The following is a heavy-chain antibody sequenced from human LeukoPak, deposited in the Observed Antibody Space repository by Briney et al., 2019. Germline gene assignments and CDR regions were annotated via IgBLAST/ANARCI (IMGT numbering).Heavy chain of an antibody. CDR1: GFSFSDYA. Sequence: GGSLRLSCGASGFSFSDYAMHWVRQAPGKGLEWVAFIRFDGSRTDYADSAKGRFTISRDNSKNTLFLQLNSLRPDDTGVYFCAKPSGNCVDYWGQGTLVTVSS. J-gene: IGHJ4*02. D-gene: IGHD1-26*01. CDR2: IRFDGSRT. V-gene: IGHV3-30*02. CDR3: AKPSGNCVDY.